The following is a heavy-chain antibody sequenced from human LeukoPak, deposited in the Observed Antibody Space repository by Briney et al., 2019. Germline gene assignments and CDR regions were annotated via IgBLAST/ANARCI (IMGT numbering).Heavy chain of an antibody. V-gene: IGHV4-39*01. D-gene: IGHD6-13*01. CDR1: GGSISSSSYY. Sequence: SETLSLTCTVSGGSISSSSYYWGWIRQPPGKGLEWIGSIYHSGSTYYNPSLKSRVTISVDTSKNQFSLKLSSVTAADTAVYYCARRRGVAGGYYYYGMDVWGQGTTVTVSS. CDR3: ARRRGVAGGYYYYGMDV. CDR2: IYHSGST. J-gene: IGHJ6*02.